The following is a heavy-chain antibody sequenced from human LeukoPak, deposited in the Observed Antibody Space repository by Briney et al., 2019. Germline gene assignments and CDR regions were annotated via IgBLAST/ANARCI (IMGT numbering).Heavy chain of an antibody. Sequence: ASVKVSCKASGYTFTTHDLTWVRQAPGQGLEWMGWINPNSGGTNYAQKFQGRVTMTRDTSISTAYMELSRLRSDDTAVYYCARDSRKGTSCLFGYWGQGTLVTVSS. CDR3: ARDSRKGTSCLFGY. V-gene: IGHV1-2*02. J-gene: IGHJ4*02. CDR1: GYTFTTHD. CDR2: INPNSGGT. D-gene: IGHD2-2*01.